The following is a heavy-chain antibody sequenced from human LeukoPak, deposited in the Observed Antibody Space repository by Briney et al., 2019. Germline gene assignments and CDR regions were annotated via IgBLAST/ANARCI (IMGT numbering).Heavy chain of an antibody. J-gene: IGHJ6*03. CDR3: ARDEGRWYYDFWSGYPNPDYYYYYMDV. V-gene: IGHV3-48*03. CDR2: ISSSGSTI. D-gene: IGHD3-3*01. CDR1: GFTFSSYE. Sequence: GGSLRLSCAASGFTFSSYEMKWVRQAPGKGLEWVSYISSSGSTIYYVDSVKGRFTISRDNAKNSLYLQMNSLRAEDTAVYYCARDEGRWYYDFWSGYPNPDYYYYYMDVWGKGTTVTVSS.